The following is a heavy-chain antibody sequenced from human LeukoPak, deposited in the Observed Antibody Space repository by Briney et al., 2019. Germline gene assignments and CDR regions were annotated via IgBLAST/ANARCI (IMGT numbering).Heavy chain of an antibody. J-gene: IGHJ6*04. CDR1: GYTFTSYG. D-gene: IGHD3-10*01. CDR2: ISAYNGNT. Sequence: ASVKVSCKASGYTFTSYGISWVRQAPGQGLEWMGWISAYNGNTNYAQKLQGRVTMTTDTSTSTAYMELGSLRSDDTAVYYCAREAPPQRYYGSGSYGVDVWGKGTTVTVSS. V-gene: IGHV1-18*04. CDR3: AREAPPQRYYGSGSYGVDV.